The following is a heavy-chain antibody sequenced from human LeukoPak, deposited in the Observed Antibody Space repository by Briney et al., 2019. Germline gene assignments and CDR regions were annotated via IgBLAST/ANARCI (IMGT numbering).Heavy chain of an antibody. V-gene: IGHV3-30*04. D-gene: IGHD5-18*01. CDR1: GFTFRSYA. CDR2: ISYDGSNK. J-gene: IGHJ6*03. Sequence: PGGSLRLSCAASGFTFRSYAMHWVRQAPGKGLEWVAVISYDGSNKYYADSVKGRFTISRDNSKNTLYLQMNSLRAEDTAVYYCAKALDTYGYSCMDVWGKGTTVTISS. CDR3: AKALDTYGYSCMDV.